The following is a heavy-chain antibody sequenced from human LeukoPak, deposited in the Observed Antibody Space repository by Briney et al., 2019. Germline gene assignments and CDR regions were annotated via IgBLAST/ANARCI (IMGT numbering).Heavy chain of an antibody. CDR1: GFTFDNYA. CDR2: ISWNSGYI. V-gene: IGHV3-9*01. J-gene: IGHJ4*02. Sequence: PGGSLRLSCAASGFTFDNYAMHWVRQAPGKGLEWLSIISWNSGYIGYADSVKGRFTISRDNAKKSLDLQVNSLRAEDTAFYYCAKVRGTYSSGYFFDYWGQGTLVTVSS. D-gene: IGHD6-19*01. CDR3: AKVRGTYSSGYFFDY.